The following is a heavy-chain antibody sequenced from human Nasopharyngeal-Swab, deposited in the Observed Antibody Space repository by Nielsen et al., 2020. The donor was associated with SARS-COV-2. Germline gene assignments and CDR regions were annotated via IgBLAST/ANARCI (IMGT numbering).Heavy chain of an antibody. CDR1: GGTFSSYA. CDR3: ARERHDYVWGSYRYTKSY. J-gene: IGHJ4*02. V-gene: IGHV1-69*04. CDR2: IIPILGIA. D-gene: IGHD3-16*02. Sequence: SVKVSCKASGGTFSSYAISWVRQAPGQGLEWMGRIIPILGIANYAQKFQGRVMITADKSTSTAYMELSSLRSEDTAVYYCARERHDYVWGSYRYTKSYWGQGTLVTVSS.